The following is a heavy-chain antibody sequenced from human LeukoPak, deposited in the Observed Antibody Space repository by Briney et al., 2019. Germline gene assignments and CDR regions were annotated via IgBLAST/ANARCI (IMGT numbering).Heavy chain of an antibody. V-gene: IGHV1-2*06. CDR1: GYTFTGYY. D-gene: IGHD2-15*01. CDR3: ARVGSRHCSGGSCPRPNWFDP. J-gene: IGHJ5*02. CDR2: INPNSGGT. Sequence: ASVKVSCKASGYTFTGYYMHWVRQAPGQGLEWMGRINPNSGGTNYAQKFQGRVTMTRDTSISTAYMELSRLRSDDTAVYYCARVGSRHCSGGSCPRPNWFDPWGQGTLVTVSS.